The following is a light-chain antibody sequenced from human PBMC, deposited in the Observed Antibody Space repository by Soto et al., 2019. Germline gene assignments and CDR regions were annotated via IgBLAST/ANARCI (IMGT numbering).Light chain of an antibody. CDR2: EGI. J-gene: IGLJ1*01. CDR3: CSYAGSSTFV. CDR1: TSDVGNYNF. V-gene: IGLV2-23*01. Sequence: QSVLTQPASVSGSPGQSITISCTGTTSDVGNYNFVSWDQQHPGKAPKLIIYEGIKRPSGVSTRFSGSKSGITASLTISGLQAEDEADYSCCSYAGSSTFVFGTGTKVTVL.